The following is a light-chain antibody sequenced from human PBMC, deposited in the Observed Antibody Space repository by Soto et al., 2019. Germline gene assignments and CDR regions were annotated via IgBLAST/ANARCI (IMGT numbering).Light chain of an antibody. J-gene: IGKJ1*01. CDR1: QSVSSSY. CDR3: QQYGSSGT. V-gene: IGKV3-20*01. CDR2: GAS. Sequence: EIVLTQSPGTLSLSPGERATLSCRASQSVSSSYLAWYQQTPGQAPRLLIYGASNRATGIPDRCRGSGSGTDFPLTISRLEPEDFAVYYCQQYGSSGTFGQGTKVDIK.